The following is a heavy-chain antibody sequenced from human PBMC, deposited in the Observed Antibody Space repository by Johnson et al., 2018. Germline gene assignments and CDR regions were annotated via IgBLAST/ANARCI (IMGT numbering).Heavy chain of an antibody. J-gene: IGHJ4*02. CDR1: GFSFSSYA. CDR3: ARDPDSSGWYRFDY. D-gene: IGHD6-19*01. Sequence: QVQLVQSGGGVVQPGTSLRLSCAASGFSFSSYAMHWVRQAPGKGLEWVAIISHDDINKDYIDSVKGRFTISSDNSKYTWYLQMNSLRVEDTAVYYCARDPDSSGWYRFDYWGQGTLVTVSS. CDR2: ISHDDINK. V-gene: IGHV3-30-3*01.